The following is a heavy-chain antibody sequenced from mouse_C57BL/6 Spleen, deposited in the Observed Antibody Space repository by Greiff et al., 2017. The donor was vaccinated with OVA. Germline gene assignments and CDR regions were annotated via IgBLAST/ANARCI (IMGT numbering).Heavy chain of an antibody. CDR3: ARDAGNYAMDY. Sequence: VQLKESGGGLVQPGGSLSLSCAASGFTFTDYYMSWVRQPPGTALEWLGFIRNKANGYTTEYSASVKGRFTISRDNSQSILYLQMNALRAEDSATYYCARDAGNYAMDYWGQGTSVTVSS. D-gene: IGHD4-1*01. V-gene: IGHV7-3*01. J-gene: IGHJ4*01. CDR2: IRNKANGYTT. CDR1: GFTFTDYY.